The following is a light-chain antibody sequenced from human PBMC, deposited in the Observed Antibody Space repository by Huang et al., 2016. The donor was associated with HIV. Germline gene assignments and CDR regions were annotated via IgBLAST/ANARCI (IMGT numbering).Light chain of an antibody. V-gene: IGKV3-15*01. Sequence: EIVMTQSPVTVSVSPGGSATLSCWASQSVRDNLAWFQQKPGQAPRLLVRGSSTRATGVPARFTGSGSGTGFTLTSTDLQSDDYAVYYCHQYYTWPRTFGPGTRVE. J-gene: IGKJ1*01. CDR3: HQYYTWPRT. CDR2: GSS. CDR1: QSVRDN.